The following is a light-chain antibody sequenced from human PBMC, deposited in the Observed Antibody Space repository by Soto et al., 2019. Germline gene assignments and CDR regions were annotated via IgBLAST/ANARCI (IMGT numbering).Light chain of an antibody. J-gene: IGLJ1*01. CDR1: SSDVGGYGY. CDR3: SPYTSSRADG. Sequence: QSVLTQPACVSGSPQKSITISQTGPSSDVGGYGYGGWYQQQSGKATKLMMREVSNRPSGVSNRFSGSKSGNTASLTISVLQAEDEADYYCSPYTSSRADGFGIGTKVTVL. V-gene: IGLV2-14*01. CDR2: EVS.